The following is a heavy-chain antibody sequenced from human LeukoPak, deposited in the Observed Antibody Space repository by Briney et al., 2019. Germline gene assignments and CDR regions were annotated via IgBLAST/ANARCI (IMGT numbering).Heavy chain of an antibody. CDR2: IIPIFGTA. V-gene: IGHV1-69*13. CDR3: ARATIPNYYGSGSYFDY. CDR1: GGTFSSYA. Sequence: GASVQVSCKASGGTFSSYAISWLRPAPGQGLEWMGGIIPIFGTANYAQKFQCRVTISADESTSTAYMELSSLRSEDTAVYYCARATIPNYYGSGSYFDYWGQGTLVTVSS. J-gene: IGHJ4*02. D-gene: IGHD3-10*01.